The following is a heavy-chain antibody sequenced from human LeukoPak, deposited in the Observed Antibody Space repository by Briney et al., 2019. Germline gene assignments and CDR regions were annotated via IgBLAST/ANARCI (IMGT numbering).Heavy chain of an antibody. V-gene: IGHV4-59*01. Sequence: SETLSLTCTVSGGSISSYYWSWFRQPPGKGLEWIGYIYYSGSTNYNPSLKSRVTISVDTSKNQFSLKLSSVTAADTAVYYCARGSSVYYFDYWGQGTLVTVSS. CDR1: GGSISSYY. CDR2: IYYSGST. CDR3: ARGSSVYYFDY. J-gene: IGHJ4*02.